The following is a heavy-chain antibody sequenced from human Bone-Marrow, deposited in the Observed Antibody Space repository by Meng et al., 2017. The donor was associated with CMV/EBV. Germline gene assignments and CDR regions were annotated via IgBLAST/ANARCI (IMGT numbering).Heavy chain of an antibody. Sequence: ASVKVSCKASGYTFTGYYMHWVRQAPGQGLEWMGWINTNSGGTNYAQKFQGRVTMTRDTSISTAYMELSRLRSDDTAVYYCSREGALWTGDTIFGVVIQDNNWFDPWGQGTLVTVSS. J-gene: IGHJ5*02. D-gene: IGHD3-3*01. V-gene: IGHV1-2*02. CDR2: INTNSGGT. CDR3: SREGALWTGDTIFGVVIQDNNWFDP. CDR1: GYTFTGYY.